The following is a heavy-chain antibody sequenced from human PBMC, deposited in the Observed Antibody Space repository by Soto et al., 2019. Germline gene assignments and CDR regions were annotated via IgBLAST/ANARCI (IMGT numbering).Heavy chain of an antibody. CDR3: ARRGSSSWYGY. Sequence: QLQLQESGPGLVKPSETLSLTCTVSGGSISSNSYYWGWIRQPPGKGLVWIGSIYYSGSTYYNPSLKSRVTISVETSKNQYPLQLSSVTAADTAVYYCARRGSSSWYGYWGQGTLVTVSS. CDR1: GGSISSNSYY. V-gene: IGHV4-39*01. D-gene: IGHD6-13*01. CDR2: IYYSGST. J-gene: IGHJ4*02.